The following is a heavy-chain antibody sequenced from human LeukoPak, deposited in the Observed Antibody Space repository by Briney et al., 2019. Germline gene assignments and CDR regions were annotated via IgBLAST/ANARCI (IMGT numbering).Heavy chain of an antibody. Sequence: ASVKVSCKASGYTFTNSDINWVRQATGQGLEWMGWMNPNSGDSGNIQKFQGRVTITKDTSKNQVVLRMTSMDPVDTATYYCAHRRDYNFFDSWGQGTLVTVSS. V-gene: IGHV1-8*01. J-gene: IGHJ4*02. CDR1: GYTFTNSD. D-gene: IGHD3-16*01. CDR2: MNPNSGDS. CDR3: AHRRDYNFFDS.